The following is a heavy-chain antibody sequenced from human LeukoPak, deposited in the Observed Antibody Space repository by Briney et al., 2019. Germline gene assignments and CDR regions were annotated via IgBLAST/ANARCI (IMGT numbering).Heavy chain of an antibody. CDR3: TKARGVGTYPSFDY. CDR2: IYSGGTT. D-gene: IGHD5-12*01. Sequence: HPGGSLRLSCAASGFTFSSYSMNWVRQAPGRGLEWVSTIYSGGTTYYGDSVKGRFTISRDNSKNTVFLQMNSLRAEDTAVYYCTKARGVGTYPSFDYWGRGTLVTVSS. J-gene: IGHJ4*02. CDR1: GFTFSSYS. V-gene: IGHV3-66*01.